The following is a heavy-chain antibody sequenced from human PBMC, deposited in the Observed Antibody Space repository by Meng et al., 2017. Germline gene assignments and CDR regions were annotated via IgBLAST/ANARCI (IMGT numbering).Heavy chain of an antibody. J-gene: IGHJ5*02. D-gene: IGHD3-22*01. CDR1: GYIFASYG. V-gene: IGHV1-18*01. CDR3: AREERGSGDS. CDR2: INSYSGDT. Sequence: QVQVGQSGAEVKKPGASVKVSCKASGYIFASYGIHWVRQAPGQGLEWIGWINSYSGDTNYTQTLQGRVTLTKEPSTSTAYMELRSLRSDDTAVYYCAREERGSGDSWGQGTLVTVSS.